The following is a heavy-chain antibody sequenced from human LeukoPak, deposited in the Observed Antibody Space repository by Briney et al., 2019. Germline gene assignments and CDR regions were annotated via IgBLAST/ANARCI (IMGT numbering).Heavy chain of an antibody. V-gene: IGHV4-4*07. CDR3: ARAAKTHDYGDPHYYYYMDV. CDR2: IYTSGST. CDR1: GGSISSYY. Sequence: SETLSLTCTVSGGSISSYYWSWIRQPAGRGLEWIGRIYTSGSTNYNPSLKSRVTMSVDTSKNQFSLKLSSVTAADTAVYYCARAAKTHDYGDPHYYYYMDVWGKGTTVTISS. J-gene: IGHJ6*03. D-gene: IGHD4-17*01.